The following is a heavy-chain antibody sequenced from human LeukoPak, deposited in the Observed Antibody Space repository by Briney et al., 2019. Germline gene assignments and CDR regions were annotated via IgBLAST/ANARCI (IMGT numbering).Heavy chain of an antibody. CDR1: GFTFSSYV. V-gene: IGHV3-23*01. CDR3: ATLRSWDYFDY. CDR2: ISGGGGNT. Sequence: GGSLRLSCRTSGFTFSSYVMSWVRQAPGKGLEWVSAISGGGGNTYYADSVKGRFTISRDNSKNTLYLQMDSLRAEDTAIYYCATLRSWDYFDYWGQGTLVTVSS. D-gene: IGHD3-10*01. J-gene: IGHJ4*02.